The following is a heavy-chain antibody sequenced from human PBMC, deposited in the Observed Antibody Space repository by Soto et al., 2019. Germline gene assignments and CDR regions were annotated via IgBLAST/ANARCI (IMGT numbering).Heavy chain of an antibody. J-gene: IGHJ3*02. CDR2: INRDGSST. CDR1: GFTFINYW. D-gene: IGHD3-22*01. Sequence: GGSLRLSCAASGFTFINYWTHWVRQAPGKGLVWVSRINRDGSSTTYADSVKGRFTISRDNAKNTLDLQMNSLRAEDTAVYYCAKGGYYSYDAFDMWGQGTVVTVSS. V-gene: IGHV3-74*03. CDR3: AKGGYYSYDAFDM.